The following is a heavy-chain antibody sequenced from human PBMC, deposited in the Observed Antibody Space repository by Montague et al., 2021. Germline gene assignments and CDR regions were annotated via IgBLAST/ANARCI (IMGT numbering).Heavy chain of an antibody. CDR1: GGSFSGYY. CDR3: ARRGVVTGWFDP. D-gene: IGHD2-21*02. V-gene: IGHV4-34*01. CDR2: INHSGST. J-gene: IGHJ5*02. Sequence: SETLSLTCTVYGGSFSGYYWSWICQSPGKGLEWIGEINHSGSTNYNPSLKSRVTISVDTSKNQFSLKLSSASAADTAVYYCARRGVVTGWFDPWGQGTLVTVSS.